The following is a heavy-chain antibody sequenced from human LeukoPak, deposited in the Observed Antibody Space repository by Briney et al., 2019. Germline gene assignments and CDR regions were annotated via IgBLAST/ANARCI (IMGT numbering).Heavy chain of an antibody. CDR3: ARGGGATDY. CDR1: GFTFSAYW. V-gene: IGHV3-7*01. Sequence: PGGSLRLSCAASGFTFSAYWMSWVRRAPGMGLEWVANIRPDGSEKYYVDSVKGRFTISRDNAKNSLYLQMNSLRAEDTAVYYCARGGGATDYWGQGTLVTVSS. J-gene: IGHJ4*02. D-gene: IGHD1-26*01. CDR2: IRPDGSEK.